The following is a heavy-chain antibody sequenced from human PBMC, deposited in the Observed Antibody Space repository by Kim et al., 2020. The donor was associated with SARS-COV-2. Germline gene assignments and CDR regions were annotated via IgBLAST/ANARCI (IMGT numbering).Heavy chain of an antibody. CDR1: GFTFSSYA. CDR3: AKSGRSGSYRSYFDY. V-gene: IGHV3-23*01. CDR2: ISGSGGST. D-gene: IGHD1-26*01. Sequence: GGSLRLSCAASGFTFSSYAMSWVRQAPGKGLEWVSAISGSGGSTYYADSVKGRFTISRDNSKNTLYLQMNSLRAEDTAVYYCAKSGRSGSYRSYFDYWGQGTLVTVSS. J-gene: IGHJ4*02.